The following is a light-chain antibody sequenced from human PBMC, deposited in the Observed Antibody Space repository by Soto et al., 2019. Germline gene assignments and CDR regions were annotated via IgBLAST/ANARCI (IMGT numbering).Light chain of an antibody. CDR2: GAS. V-gene: IGKV3-15*01. CDR1: QSVSSN. CDR3: HPHEGNT. J-gene: IGKJ2*01. Sequence: EIVMTQSPATLSVSPGERATLSCRASQSVSSNLAWYQQKPGQAPRLLIYGASTRATGIPARFSGSGSGTEFPLTTGSLRPEDLAVYSGHPHEGNTFARGTSWRSN.